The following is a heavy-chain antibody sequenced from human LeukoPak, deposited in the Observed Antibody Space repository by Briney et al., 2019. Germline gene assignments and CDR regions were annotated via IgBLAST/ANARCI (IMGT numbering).Heavy chain of an antibody. CDR2: LKEDGSRQ. D-gene: IGHD3-22*01. CDR3: ARDLSSGDGY. Sequence: GGSLRLSCAAPGFSVSIYWMSWVRQAPGKGLEWVAALKEDGSRQYYVDSVTGRFTISRDNAKNSLYLQMSSLRVEDTAVYYCARDLSSGDGYWGQGTVVTVSS. CDR1: GFSVSIYW. V-gene: IGHV3-7*03. J-gene: IGHJ4*02.